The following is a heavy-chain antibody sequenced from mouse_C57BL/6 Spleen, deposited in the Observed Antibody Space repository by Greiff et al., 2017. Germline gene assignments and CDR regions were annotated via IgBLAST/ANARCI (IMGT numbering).Heavy chain of an antibody. CDR3: TREDYYGSSVYAMDY. D-gene: IGHD1-1*01. Sequence: EVKVVESGEGLVKPGGSLKLSCAASGFTFSSYAMSWVRQTPEKRLEWVAYISSGGDYIYYADTVKGRFTISRDNARNTLYLQMSSLKSEDTAMYYCTREDYYGSSVYAMDYWGQGTAVTVSS. V-gene: IGHV5-9-1*02. CDR2: ISSGGDYI. CDR1: GFTFSSYA. J-gene: IGHJ4*01.